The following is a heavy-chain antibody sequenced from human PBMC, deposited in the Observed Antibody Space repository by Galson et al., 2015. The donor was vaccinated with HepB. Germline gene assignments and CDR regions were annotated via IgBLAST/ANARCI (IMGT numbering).Heavy chain of an antibody. Sequence: SVKVSCKASGYTFSDYYLHWVRQAPGQGLEWMGWINPDSGGTDSAQTFQGRVTMTRDTSIDTAYMELSRLKSDDTAVYYCAREFTRSSPFDFYFSGMDVWGQGTSVTVSS. V-gene: IGHV1-2*02. CDR3: AREFTRSSPFDFYFSGMDV. J-gene: IGHJ6*02. D-gene: IGHD3-10*01. CDR2: INPDSGGT. CDR1: GYTFSDYY.